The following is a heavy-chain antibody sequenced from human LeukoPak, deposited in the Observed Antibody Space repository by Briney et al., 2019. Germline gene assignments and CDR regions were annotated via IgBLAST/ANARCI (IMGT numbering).Heavy chain of an antibody. Sequence: PGGSLRLSCAASGFTVSTNYMNWVRQAPGKGLEWVSVVYYGGSTYYADSVKGRFTISRDYANNSLFLQMNGLTAEDTAVYYCARGEDAIVGVPGPNYWGQGTLVSVSS. V-gene: IGHV3-53*01. CDR1: GFTVSTNY. CDR3: ARGEDAIVGVPGPNY. D-gene: IGHD1-26*01. J-gene: IGHJ4*02. CDR2: VYYGGST.